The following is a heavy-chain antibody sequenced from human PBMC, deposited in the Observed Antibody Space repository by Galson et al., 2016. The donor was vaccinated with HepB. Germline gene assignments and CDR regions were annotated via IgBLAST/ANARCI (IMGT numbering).Heavy chain of an antibody. D-gene: IGHD2-2*01. V-gene: IGHV3-23*01. CDR1: GFTFSSYA. CDR3: AKDNKYQLLFFDYGMDV. CDR2: ISGSGGST. J-gene: IGHJ6*02. Sequence: SLRLSCAASGFTFSSYAMSWVCQAPGKGLEWVSAISGSGGSTYYADSVKGRFTISRDNSKNTLYLQMNSLRAEDTAVYYCAKDNKYQLLFFDYGMDVWGQGTTVTVSS.